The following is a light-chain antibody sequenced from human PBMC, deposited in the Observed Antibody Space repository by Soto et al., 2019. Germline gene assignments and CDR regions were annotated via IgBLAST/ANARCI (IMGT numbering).Light chain of an antibody. J-gene: IGKJ1*01. V-gene: IGKV3-20*01. Sequence: EVVLTQSPATLSLSPGEGATLSCRASETVATNLAWYQQKPGQAPRLLMSGASNRATGIPDGFTGSGSGTDFTLTISRLEPEDFAVYYCHQYGSSPPTFGQGTKVDI. CDR2: GAS. CDR1: ETVATN. CDR3: HQYGSSPPT.